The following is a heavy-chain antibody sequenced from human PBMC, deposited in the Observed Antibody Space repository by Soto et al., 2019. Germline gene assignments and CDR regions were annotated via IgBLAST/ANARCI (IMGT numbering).Heavy chain of an antibody. CDR1: GYTFSDYY. CDR3: ASHYDMWSGYLSPVDY. J-gene: IGHJ4*02. Sequence: QVQLVESGGDLVTRGGSLRLSCAASGYTFSDYYMSWIRQAPGKGLEWISYIDTSSTKIYYADSVKGRFTISRDNAKNSLYLEMNSLRDEDTAVYYCASHYDMWSGYLSPVDYWGQGTLVTVSS. D-gene: IGHD3-3*01. CDR2: IDTSSTKI. V-gene: IGHV3-11*01.